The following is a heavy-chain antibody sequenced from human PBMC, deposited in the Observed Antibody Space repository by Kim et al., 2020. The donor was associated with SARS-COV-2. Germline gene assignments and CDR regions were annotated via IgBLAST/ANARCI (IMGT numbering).Heavy chain of an antibody. Sequence: FGTANYAQKIQGRVTITADESTSTAYMELSSLRSEDTAVYYCATGSPTDYWGQGTLVTVSS. V-gene: IGHV1-69*01. CDR3: ATGSPTDY. D-gene: IGHD2-15*01. J-gene: IGHJ4*02. CDR2: FGTA.